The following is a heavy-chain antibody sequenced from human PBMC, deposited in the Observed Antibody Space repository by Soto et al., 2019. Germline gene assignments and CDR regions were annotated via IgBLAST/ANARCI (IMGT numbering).Heavy chain of an antibody. J-gene: IGHJ4*02. Sequence: GGSLRLSCAASGFTFSSYDMHWVRQATGKGLEWVSAISGGGGSTYYADSVKGRFTISRDNSKNTLYLQMNSLRAEDTAVYYCAKHDRQSLGFDYWGQGTLVTVSS. V-gene: IGHV3-23*01. CDR2: ISGGGGST. CDR1: GFTFSSYD. D-gene: IGHD3-22*01. CDR3: AKHDRQSLGFDY.